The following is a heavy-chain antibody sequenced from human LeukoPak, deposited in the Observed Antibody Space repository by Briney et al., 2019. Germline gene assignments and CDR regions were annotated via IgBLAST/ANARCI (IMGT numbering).Heavy chain of an antibody. V-gene: IGHV3-23*01. CDR3: AIDLSGGS. J-gene: IGHJ5*02. D-gene: IGHD1-26*01. Sequence: PGGSLRLSCAASGFTFSSYAMSWVRQAPGKGLEWVSTISWSGGSTYYADSVKGRFTISRDNSKSTLYLHMNSLRAEDTAVYYCAIDLSGGSWGQGTLVTVSS. CDR2: ISWSGGST. CDR1: GFTFSSYA.